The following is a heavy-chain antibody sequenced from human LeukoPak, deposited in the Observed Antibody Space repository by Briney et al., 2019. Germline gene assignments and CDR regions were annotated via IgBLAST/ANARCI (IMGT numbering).Heavy chain of an antibody. V-gene: IGHV3-23*01. CDR2: ISGSGGST. CDR3: ARKVYHRFDY. CDR1: GFTFCSYA. D-gene: IGHD2-2*01. Sequence: GGSLRLSCAASGFTFCSYAMSGVRQAPGKGLEWVSAISGSGGSTYYADSVRGRFTISRDNSKNTLYLQMNSLRADDTAVYYCARKVYHRFDYWGQGTLVTVSS. J-gene: IGHJ4*02.